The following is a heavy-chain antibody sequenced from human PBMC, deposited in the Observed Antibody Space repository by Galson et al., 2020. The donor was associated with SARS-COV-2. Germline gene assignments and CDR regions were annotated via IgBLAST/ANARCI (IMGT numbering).Heavy chain of an antibody. CDR2: IYTDGST. J-gene: IGHJ4*02. D-gene: IGHD3-9*01. CDR3: AKDRSKYYDVLTGYAPPF. V-gene: IGHV3-23*03. CDR1: GFLFSGYA. Sequence: GGSLRLSCAASGFLFSGYAMSWVRQAPGRGLEYISLIYTDGSTYYADSVKGRFTISRDNSKDTLYLQMHSLRAEDTAIYYCAKDRSKYYDVLTGYAPPFWGQGTLVTVSA.